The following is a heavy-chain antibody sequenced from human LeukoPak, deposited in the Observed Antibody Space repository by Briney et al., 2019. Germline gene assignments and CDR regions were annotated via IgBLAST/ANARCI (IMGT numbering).Heavy chain of an antibody. CDR3: ARLITTVDGNWFDP. D-gene: IGHD2/OR15-2a*01. Sequence: SETLSLTCTVSGASISSSSYYWVWVRQPPGKGLEWIGSVNCSGTTYYSASLKSRVAISMDTSKNQFSLRLTSVTAADTAVYYCARLITTVDGNWFDPWGQGTLVTVSS. CDR2: VNCSGTT. CDR1: GASISSSSYY. V-gene: IGHV4-39*01. J-gene: IGHJ5*02.